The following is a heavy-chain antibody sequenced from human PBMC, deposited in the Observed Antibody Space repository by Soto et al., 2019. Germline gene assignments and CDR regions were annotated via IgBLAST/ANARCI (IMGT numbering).Heavy chain of an antibody. CDR1: GYTFTNHW. Sequence: GESLKISCKGSGYTFTNHWIGWVRQMPGKGLEWMGVIYPGDSDTRYSPSFEGQVTFSADRSISTAYLSWSSLKASDTAMYYCARQRVAAAGEAFDIWGQGTMVTFSS. D-gene: IGHD2-2*01. CDR2: IYPGDSDT. J-gene: IGHJ3*02. CDR3: ARQRVAAAGEAFDI. V-gene: IGHV5-51*01.